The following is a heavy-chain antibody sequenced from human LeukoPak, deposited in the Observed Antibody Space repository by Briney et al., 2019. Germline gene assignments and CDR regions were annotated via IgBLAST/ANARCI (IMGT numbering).Heavy chain of an antibody. Sequence: GGSLRLSCAASGFTFSSYSMNWVRQAPGKGLEWVSSISSSSSYIYYADSVKGRFTISRDNAKNSLYLQMNSLRAEDTAVYYCARGYSSGWYEVYFDYWGQGTLVTVSS. CDR3: ARGYSSGWYEVYFDY. V-gene: IGHV3-21*01. CDR2: ISSSSSYI. CDR1: GFTFSSYS. D-gene: IGHD6-19*01. J-gene: IGHJ4*02.